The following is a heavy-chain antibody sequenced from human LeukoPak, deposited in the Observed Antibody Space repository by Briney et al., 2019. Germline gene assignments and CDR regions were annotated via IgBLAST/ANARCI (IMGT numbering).Heavy chain of an antibody. V-gene: IGHV4-34*10. J-gene: IGHJ4*02. CDR1: GFTVSSNY. CDR2: INDSGSS. CDR3: ARVAVVITMTRFDY. Sequence: GSLRLSCAASGFTVSSNYMTWIRQPPGKGLEWIGEINDSGSSNYNPSLKSRITMSVDTSENQISLKLSSVTAADTAVYYCARVAVVITMTRFDYWGQGTLVTVSS. D-gene: IGHD3-22*01.